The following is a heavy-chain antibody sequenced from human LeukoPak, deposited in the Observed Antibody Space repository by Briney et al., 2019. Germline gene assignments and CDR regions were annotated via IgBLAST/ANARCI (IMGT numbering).Heavy chain of an antibody. J-gene: IGHJ4*02. CDR1: GFTFSSYA. CDR3: AKDPTSYCTNGVCYTPPYYFDY. CDR2: ISGSGGST. V-gene: IGHV3-23*01. D-gene: IGHD2-8*01. Sequence: GGSLRLSRAASGFTFSSYAMSWVRQAPGKGLEWVSAISGSGGSTYYADSVKGRFTISRDNSKNTLYLQMNSLRAEDTAVYYCAKDPTSYCTNGVCYTPPYYFDYWGQGTLVTVSS.